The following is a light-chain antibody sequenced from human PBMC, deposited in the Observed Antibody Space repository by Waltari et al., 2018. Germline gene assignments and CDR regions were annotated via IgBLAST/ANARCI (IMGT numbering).Light chain of an antibody. CDR3: SSYETSNIVV. CDR1: SSDIGRYAY. V-gene: IGLV2-14*03. J-gene: IGLJ2*01. Sequence: QSALTQPAPVSGSSGQSITIFCTGTSSDIGRYAYVAWYQQPPGKAPKLIIYDVSGRPSGISDRFSGSKSGNTASLTISGLQADDEAFYYCSSYETSNIVVFGGGTKLTVL. CDR2: DVS.